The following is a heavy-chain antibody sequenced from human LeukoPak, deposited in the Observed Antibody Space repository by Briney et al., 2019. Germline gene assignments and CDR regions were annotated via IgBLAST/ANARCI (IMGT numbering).Heavy chain of an antibody. CDR1: GFTFSDYY. D-gene: IGHD2-8*01. CDR3: ARVQYCTNGVCLAGYYYGMDV. J-gene: IGHJ6*02. Sequence: GGSLRLSCAASGFTFSDYYMSWIRQAPGKGLEWVSYISSSGSTIYYADSVKGRFTISRDNAKNSLYLQMNSLRAEDTAVYYCARVQYCTNGVCLAGYYYGMDVWGQGTTVTVSS. CDR2: ISSSGSTI. V-gene: IGHV3-11*01.